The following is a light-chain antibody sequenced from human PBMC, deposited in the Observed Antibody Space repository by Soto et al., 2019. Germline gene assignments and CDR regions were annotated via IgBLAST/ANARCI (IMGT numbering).Light chain of an antibody. CDR3: SSYTSSNTVV. V-gene: IGLV2-14*01. J-gene: IGLJ2*01. CDR2: VVS. CDR1: SSDVGANNY. Sequence: QSALTQPASVSGSPGQSITISCTGTSSDVGANNYVSWYQHHPGKAPKLMIYVVSNRPSGVSNRFSGSKSGNTASLTISGLQAEDESDYYCSSYTSSNTVVFGGGTQLTVL.